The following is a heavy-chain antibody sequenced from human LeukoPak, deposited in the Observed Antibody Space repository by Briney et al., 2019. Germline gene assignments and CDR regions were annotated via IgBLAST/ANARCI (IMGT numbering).Heavy chain of an antibody. CDR1: GFTFSSYG. V-gene: IGHV3-30*18. Sequence: GGSLRLSCAASGFTFSSYGMHWVRQAPGKGLEWVAVISYDGSNKYYADSVKGRFTTSRDNSKNTLYLQMNSLRAEDTAVYYCAKARDDYGDLFDPWGQGTLVTVSS. J-gene: IGHJ5*02. D-gene: IGHD4-17*01. CDR2: ISYDGSNK. CDR3: AKARDDYGDLFDP.